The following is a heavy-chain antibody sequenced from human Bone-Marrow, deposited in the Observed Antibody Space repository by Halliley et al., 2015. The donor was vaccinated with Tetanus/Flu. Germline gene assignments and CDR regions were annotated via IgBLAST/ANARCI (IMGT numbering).Heavy chain of an antibody. CDR2: ISSGGAT. Sequence: SLRLSCAASGFIFRTYAMSWVRQAPGKGLEWVSAISSGGATYYADSVKSRFTISRDNSKKTLSLQLHSLRAGDTAVYYCANAGCGSSTRDTPPPFLTGFGARGPAVPVSS. D-gene: IGHD3-10*01. CDR1: GFIFRTYA. V-gene: IGHV3-23*01. J-gene: IGHJ6*02. CDR3: ANAGCGSSTRDTPPPFLTGF.